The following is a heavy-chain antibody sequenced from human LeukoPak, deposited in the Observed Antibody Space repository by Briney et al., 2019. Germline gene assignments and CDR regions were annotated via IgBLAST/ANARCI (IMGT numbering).Heavy chain of an antibody. CDR1: GDSISSSSYY. CDR3: ARDKAVGATHYWYFDL. CDR2: IDYSGST. D-gene: IGHD1-26*01. V-gene: IGHV4-39*07. J-gene: IGHJ2*01. Sequence: SETLSLTCTVSGDSISSSSYYWGWIRQPPGKGLEWIGSIDYSGSTYYNPSLKSRVTISLDTSKNQFSLKLSSVTAADTAVYFCARDKAVGATHYWYFDLWGRGTLVTVSS.